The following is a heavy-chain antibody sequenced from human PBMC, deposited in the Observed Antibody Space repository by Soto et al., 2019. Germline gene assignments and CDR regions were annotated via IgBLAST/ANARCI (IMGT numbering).Heavy chain of an antibody. CDR2: IQSGGST. Sequence: EVQLVESGGGLVQPGGSLRLSCAASGFTVSSKYMSWVRQAPGKGLEWVSLIQSGGSTYYADSVKGRFTISRDSSKNMLHLQMDSMRAEDSAVDYCARDDILCSGGSCYGVPRDVGGKGTTVTVSS. V-gene: IGHV3-66*01. CDR3: ARDDILCSGGSCYGVPRDV. D-gene: IGHD2-15*01. J-gene: IGHJ6*04. CDR1: GFTVSSKY.